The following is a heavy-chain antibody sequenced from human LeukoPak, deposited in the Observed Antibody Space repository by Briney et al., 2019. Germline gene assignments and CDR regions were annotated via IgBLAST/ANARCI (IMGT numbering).Heavy chain of an antibody. D-gene: IGHD3-22*01. CDR2: ISGSGGST. CDR3: AKDRGITMIVEVGAFDI. J-gene: IGHJ3*02. V-gene: IGHV3-23*01. Sequence: SGGSLRLSCAASGFTFSSYAMSWVRQAPGKGLEWVSGISGSGGSTYYADSVKGRFTISRDNSKNTLYLQMNSLRAEDTAVYYCAKDRGITMIVEVGAFDIWGQGTMVTVSS. CDR1: GFTFSSYA.